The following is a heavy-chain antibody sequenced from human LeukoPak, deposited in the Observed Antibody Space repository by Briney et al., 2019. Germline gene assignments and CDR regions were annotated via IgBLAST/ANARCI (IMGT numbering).Heavy chain of an antibody. J-gene: IGHJ4*02. Sequence: ASVKVSCKASGYTFIGYYIHWVRQAPGQGLEWMGWINPTSGVTNYAQKFQGRVTMTRGTSISTAYMELSRLTSDDTAVYYCARDIKWSRDYWGQGTLVTVSS. CDR2: INPTSGVT. D-gene: IGHD1-26*01. V-gene: IGHV1-2*02. CDR3: ARDIKWSRDY. CDR1: GYTFIGYY.